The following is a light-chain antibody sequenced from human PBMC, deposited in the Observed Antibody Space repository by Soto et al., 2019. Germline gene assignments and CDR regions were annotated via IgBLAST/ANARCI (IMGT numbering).Light chain of an antibody. CDR1: QSISSW. Sequence: DIQMTQSPSTLSASVGDRVTITCRASQSISSWLAWYQQKPGKAPKLLIYDASSLESGVRSRFSGSGSGTEFTLTISSLQPDDFATYYCQHYNSHSPWTFGQGTKVDIK. J-gene: IGKJ1*01. V-gene: IGKV1-5*01. CDR3: QHYNSHSPWT. CDR2: DAS.